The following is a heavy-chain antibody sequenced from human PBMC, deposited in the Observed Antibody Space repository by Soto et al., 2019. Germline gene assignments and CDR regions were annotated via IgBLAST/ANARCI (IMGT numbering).Heavy chain of an antibody. CDR1: GGTFSSYA. D-gene: IGHD4-17*01. CDR3: ARDPLTTVTTDRYYYYYGMDV. J-gene: IGHJ6*02. V-gene: IGHV1-69*13. CDR2: IIPIFGTA. Sequence: ASVKVSCKASGGTFSSYAISWVRQAPGQGLEWMGGIIPIFGTANYAQKFQGRVTITADESTSTAYMELSSLRSEDTAVYYCARDPLTTVTTDRYYYYYGMDVWGQGTTVTVSS.